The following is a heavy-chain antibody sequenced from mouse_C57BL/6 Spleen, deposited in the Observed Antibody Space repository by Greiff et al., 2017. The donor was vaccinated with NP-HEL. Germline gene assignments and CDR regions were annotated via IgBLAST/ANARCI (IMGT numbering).Heavy chain of an antibody. Sequence: VKLQQSGAELVKPGASVKISCKASGYAFSSYWMNWVKQRPGKGLEWIGQIYPGDGDTNYNGKFKGKATLTADKSSSTAYMQLSSLTSEDSAVYFCAREEITTTERYYFDYWGQGTTLTVSS. J-gene: IGHJ2*01. D-gene: IGHD2-4*01. CDR3: AREEITTTERYYFDY. CDR2: IYPGDGDT. CDR1: GYAFSSYW. V-gene: IGHV1-80*01.